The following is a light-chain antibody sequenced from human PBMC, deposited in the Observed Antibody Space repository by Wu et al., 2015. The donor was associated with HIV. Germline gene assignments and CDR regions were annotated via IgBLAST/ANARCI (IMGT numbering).Light chain of an antibody. J-gene: IGKJ4*01. CDR1: QSVSGGH. CDR2: AVS. V-gene: IGKV3-20*01. Sequence: EIVLTQPPGTLSLSPGERATLSCRASQSVSGGHLAWYLQSPGQAPRLLIYAVSRRAKGIPDRFGGSGSGTDFTLTITRLEPEDSAVYFCQQYGVSPFTFGGGTKVEI. CDR3: QQYGVSPFT.